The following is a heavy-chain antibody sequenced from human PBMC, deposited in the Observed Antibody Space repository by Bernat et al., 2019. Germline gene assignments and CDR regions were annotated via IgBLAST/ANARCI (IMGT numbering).Heavy chain of an antibody. V-gene: IGHV3-73*01. D-gene: IGHD2-15*01. Sequence: VQLVESGGGLVQPGGSLKLSCAASGFTFSGSAMHWVRQASGKGLEWVGRIRSKANSYATAYAASVKGRFTISRDDSKNTAYLQMNSLKTEDTAVYYCTSTWGSGGELNWGQGTLVTVSS. CDR2: IRSKANSYAT. CDR1: GFTFSGSA. CDR3: TSTWGSGGELN. J-gene: IGHJ4*02.